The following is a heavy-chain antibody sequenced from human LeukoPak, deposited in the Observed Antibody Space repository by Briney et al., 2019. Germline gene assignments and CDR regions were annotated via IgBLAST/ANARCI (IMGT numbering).Heavy chain of an antibody. J-gene: IGHJ2*01. CDR1: GGSISSGRYY. V-gene: IGHV4-61*02. D-gene: IGHD6-13*01. CDR3: ARGALISSSWPYWYFDL. Sequence: SQTLSLTCTVSGGSISSGRYYWSWIRQPAGKGLEWIGRIYTSGSTNYNPSLKSRVTISVDTSKNQFSLKLSSVTAADTAVYYCARGALISSSWPYWYFDLWGRGTLVTVSS. CDR2: IYTSGST.